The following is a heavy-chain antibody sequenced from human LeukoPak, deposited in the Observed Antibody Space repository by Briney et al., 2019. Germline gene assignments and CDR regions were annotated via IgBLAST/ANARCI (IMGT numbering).Heavy chain of an antibody. J-gene: IGHJ4*02. CDR2: ISSSSNTM. Sequence: GGSLRLSCAASGFTLSHYSVNWIRQTPGKGLEWVSYISSSSNTMYYADSVKGRFTIPRDNAKNSLYLQMNSLRDEDTAVYYCARAFDYWGQGTLVAVSS. CDR1: GFTLSHYS. CDR3: ARAFDY. V-gene: IGHV3-48*02.